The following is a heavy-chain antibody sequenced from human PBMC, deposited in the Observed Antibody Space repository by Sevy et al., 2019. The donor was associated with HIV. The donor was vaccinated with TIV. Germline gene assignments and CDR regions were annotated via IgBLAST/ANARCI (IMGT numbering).Heavy chain of an antibody. CDR1: GLTFSSYG. CDR3: AKGPAYCGGDCYSEFFDY. D-gene: IGHD2-21*02. J-gene: IGHJ4*02. Sequence: GGSLRLSCAASGLTFSSYGMHWVRQAPGKGLEWVAVISYDGSNKYYADSVKGRFTISRDNSKNTLYLQMNSLRAEDTAVYYCAKGPAYCGGDCYSEFFDYWGQGTLVTVSS. CDR2: ISYDGSNK. V-gene: IGHV3-30*18.